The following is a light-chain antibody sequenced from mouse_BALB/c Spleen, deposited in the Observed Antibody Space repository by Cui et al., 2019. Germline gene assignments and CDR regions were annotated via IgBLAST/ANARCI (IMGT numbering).Light chain of an antibody. CDR1: QDVGTT. CDR2: WAS. CDR3: QQYGSYPPSLT. Sequence: DIVMTQSHKFMSTSVGDRVSITCKASQDVGTTVAWYQQKPGQSPKLLIYWASTRHTGVPDRFTGSGSGTDFTLTISNVQSEDLADYFCQQYGSYPPSLTFGAGTKLELK. J-gene: IGKJ5*01. V-gene: IGKV6-23*01.